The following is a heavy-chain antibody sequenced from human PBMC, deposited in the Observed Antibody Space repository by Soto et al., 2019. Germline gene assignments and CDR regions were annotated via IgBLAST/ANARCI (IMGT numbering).Heavy chain of an antibody. D-gene: IGHD3-10*01. CDR2: ISWNSGSI. V-gene: IGHV3-9*01. CDR1: GFTFDDYA. CDR3: AKGGQPEPHNWLDP. J-gene: IGHJ5*02. Sequence: GGSLRLSCAASGFTFDDYAMHWGRQAPGKGLEWVSGISWNSGSIGYADSVKSRFTISRDNAKNSLYLHMNSLRGEDTALYSCAKGGQPEPHNWLDPWGKGTLVTVS.